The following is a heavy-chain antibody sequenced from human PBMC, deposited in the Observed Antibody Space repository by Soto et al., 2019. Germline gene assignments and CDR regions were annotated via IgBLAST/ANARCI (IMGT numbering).Heavy chain of an antibody. J-gene: IGHJ4*02. Sequence: EVQLLESGGGLVQPGGSLRVSCTASGFTFSSYAMSWVRQAPGKGLEWVSSISDSDGSTYYADSVKGRFTISRDNSKNTLYLQMDSLRAEDTAVYYWAKEGYCSTTSCQIHFDYWGQGTLVTVSS. CDR2: ISDSDGST. D-gene: IGHD2-2*01. CDR1: GFTFSSYA. V-gene: IGHV3-23*01. CDR3: AKEGYCSTTSCQIHFDY.